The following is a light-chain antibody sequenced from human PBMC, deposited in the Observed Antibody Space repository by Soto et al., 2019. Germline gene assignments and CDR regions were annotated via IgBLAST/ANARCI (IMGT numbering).Light chain of an antibody. J-gene: IGKJ2*01. CDR3: HQYLDSPNT. V-gene: IGKV3-20*01. CDR1: QSITNNY. CDR2: GAS. Sequence: EIVLTQSPDTLSLSPGERATFSCRATQSITNNYVAWYQHKPGQAPRLLIYGASRRATGIPDRISGSGYGTDVTLSITRLEPEDFAVYYCHQYLDSPNTFGQGTKLEIK.